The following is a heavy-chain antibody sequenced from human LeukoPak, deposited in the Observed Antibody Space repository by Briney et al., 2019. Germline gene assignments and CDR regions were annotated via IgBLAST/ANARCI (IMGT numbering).Heavy chain of an antibody. CDR1: GYTLTELS. V-gene: IGHV1-24*01. CDR3: ARAGDSDTYYCPFQH. J-gene: IGHJ1*01. CDR2: FDPEDGET. Sequence: ASVKVSCKVSGYTLTELSMHWVRQAPGKGLEWMGGFDPEDGETIYAQKFQGRVTMTEDTSTDTAYMELSSLRSEDTAVYYCARAGDSDTYYCPFQHWGQGTLVTVSS. D-gene: IGHD3-10*01.